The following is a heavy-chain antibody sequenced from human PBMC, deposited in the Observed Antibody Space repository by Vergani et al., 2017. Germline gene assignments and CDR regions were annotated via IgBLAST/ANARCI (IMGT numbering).Heavy chain of an antibody. CDR3: ARDLGTYYYDSSGTVTPTDAFDI. Sequence: QLQLQESGPGLVKPSETLSLTCTVSGGSISSSSYYWGWIRQPPGKGLEWIGSIYYSGSTYYNPSLKSRVTISVDTSKNQFSLKLSSVTAADTAVYYCARDLGTYYYDSSGTVTPTDAFDIWGQGTMVTVSS. V-gene: IGHV4-39*07. D-gene: IGHD3-22*01. CDR1: GGSISSSSYY. J-gene: IGHJ3*02. CDR2: IYYSGST.